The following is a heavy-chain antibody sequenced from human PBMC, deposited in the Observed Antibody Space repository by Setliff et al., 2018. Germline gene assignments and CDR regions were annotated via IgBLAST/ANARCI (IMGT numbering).Heavy chain of an antibody. J-gene: IGHJ4*02. Sequence: SSETLSLTCAVSGGSISNANWWSWVRQPPGKGLEWIGEIYNSGNTNYNPSLKSRVTISVDKSKNQFSLKLTSVTAADTAVYYCAGGVSGRFNYWGQGTLVTVS. V-gene: IGHV4-4*02. CDR3: AGGVSGRFNY. CDR1: GGSISNANW. CDR2: IYNSGNT. D-gene: IGHD3-10*01.